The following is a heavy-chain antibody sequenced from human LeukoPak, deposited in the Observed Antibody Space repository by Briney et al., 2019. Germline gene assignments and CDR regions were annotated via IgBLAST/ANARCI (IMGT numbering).Heavy chain of an antibody. J-gene: IGHJ4*02. CDR2: ISGSGGST. CDR3: ARDYGDYYFDY. CDR1: GFTFSSYT. D-gene: IGHD4-17*01. V-gene: IGHV3-23*01. Sequence: PGGSLRLSCAASGFTFSSYTMSWVRQAPGKGLEWVSAISGSGGSTYYADSVEGRFTISRDNSKNTLYLQMNSLRAEDSAVYYCARDYGDYYFDYWGQGTLVTVSS.